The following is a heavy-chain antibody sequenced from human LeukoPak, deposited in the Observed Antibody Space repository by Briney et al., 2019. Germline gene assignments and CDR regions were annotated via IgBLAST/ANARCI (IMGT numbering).Heavy chain of an antibody. V-gene: IGHV3-11*03. CDR2: ISSSSSYT. CDR1: GFTFSDYY. CDR3: ARTFAGESSVDY. Sequence: PGGSLRLSCAASGFTFSDYYMSWIRQAPGKGLEWVSYISSSSSYTNYADSVKGRFTISRDNAKNSVYLQMNSLRAEDTAVYYCARTFAGESSVDYWGQGTLVTVSS. D-gene: IGHD6-6*01. J-gene: IGHJ4*02.